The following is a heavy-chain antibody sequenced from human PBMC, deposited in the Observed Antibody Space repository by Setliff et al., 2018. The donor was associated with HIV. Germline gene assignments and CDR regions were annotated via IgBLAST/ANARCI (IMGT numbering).Heavy chain of an antibody. CDR3: ERGGQSSGYAIEY. V-gene: IGHV4-61*09. CDR2: IYTDGTI. D-gene: IGHD5-12*01. CDR1: GYSISSDYY. J-gene: IGHJ4*02. Sequence: TSETLSLTCTVSGYSISSDYYWGWTRQPAGKGLEWIGHIYTDGTIKYNPSLKSRLTISLDTSKNQFSLKLNSVTAADTAVYYCERGGQSSGYAIEYWGQGTLVTVSS.